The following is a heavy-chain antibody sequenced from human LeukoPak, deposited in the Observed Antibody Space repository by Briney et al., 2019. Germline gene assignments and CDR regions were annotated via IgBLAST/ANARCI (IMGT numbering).Heavy chain of an antibody. Sequence: PGGSLRLSCSASGTAFRTYAMHWVRQPPGKGLYYVSAISINGGSTYYADSVKGRFTISRDNAKSTVYLQMNSLGLEDTAVYFCARDLTGTLFDYWGQGTLVTVSS. V-gene: IGHV3-64*04. CDR1: GTAFRTYA. CDR2: ISINGGST. D-gene: IGHD2-8*02. CDR3: ARDLTGTLFDY. J-gene: IGHJ4*02.